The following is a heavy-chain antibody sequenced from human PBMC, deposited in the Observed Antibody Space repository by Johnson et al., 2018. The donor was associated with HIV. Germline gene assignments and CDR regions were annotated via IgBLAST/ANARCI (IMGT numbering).Heavy chain of an antibody. J-gene: IGHJ3*02. CDR2: IRCDGTNK. CDR3: ADSSPFYAFDI. V-gene: IGHV3-30*02. CDR1: GFTFSSYG. Sequence: QMLLVESGGGVVQRGGSLRLSCVASGFTFSSYGMHWVRQAPGTGLGWVAFIRCDGTNKYYADSVQGRFTISRDNSKNTLYLQMNSLRAEDTAVYYCADSSPFYAFDIWGQGTMVTVSS. D-gene: IGHD6-13*01.